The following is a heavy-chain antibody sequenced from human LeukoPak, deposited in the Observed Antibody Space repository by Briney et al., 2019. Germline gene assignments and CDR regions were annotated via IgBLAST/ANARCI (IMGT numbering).Heavy chain of an antibody. CDR3: ARYYDILTGPDAFDI. V-gene: IGHV5-51*01. D-gene: IGHD3-9*01. CDR1: GYSFTSYW. Sequence: GESLKISCKGSGYSFTSYWIGWVRQMPGKGLEWMGIIYPGDSDTRYSPSFQGQVTISADKSISTAYLQWSSLKASDTATYYCARYYDILTGPDAFDIWGQGTMVTVSS. CDR2: IYPGDSDT. J-gene: IGHJ3*02.